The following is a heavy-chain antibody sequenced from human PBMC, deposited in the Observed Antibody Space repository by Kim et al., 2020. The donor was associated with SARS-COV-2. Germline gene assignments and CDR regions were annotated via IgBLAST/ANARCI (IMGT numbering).Heavy chain of an antibody. CDR2: VRKSTENYAT. J-gene: IGHJ4*02. CDR1: GFTFSDSH. V-gene: IGHV3-73*01. D-gene: IGHD2-21*02. Sequence: GGSLRLSCAASGFTFSDSHMHWVRQAPGRGLEWVAHVRKSTENYATAYATSVKGRFTISRDDSKSTVYLEMNSLKTEDTAIYYCTRQVEVTSDFWGQGTLVTVSS. CDR3: TRQVEVTSDF.